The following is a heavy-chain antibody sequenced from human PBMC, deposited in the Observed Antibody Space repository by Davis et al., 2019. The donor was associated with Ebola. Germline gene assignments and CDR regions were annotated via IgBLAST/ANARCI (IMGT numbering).Heavy chain of an antibody. Sequence: SETLSLTCSVSGGSISNYYWSWVRQPPGKGLEWIGFIDNSGSTHYNPFLKSRVTITIDTSKNQFSLKVRSVTAEDTAIYYCARQTESPSRGTGHTFDYWGPGTLVTVSS. CDR3: ARQTESPSRGTGHTFDY. CDR2: IDNSGST. V-gene: IGHV4-59*08. CDR1: GGSISNYY. J-gene: IGHJ4*02. D-gene: IGHD3/OR15-3a*01.